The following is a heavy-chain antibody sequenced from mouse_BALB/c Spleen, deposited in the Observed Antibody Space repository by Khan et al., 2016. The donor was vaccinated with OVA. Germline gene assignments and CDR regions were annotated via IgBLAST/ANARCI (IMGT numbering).Heavy chain of an antibody. CDR2: ITNGGGST. D-gene: IGHD1-2*01. J-gene: IGHJ4*01. CDR1: GFTFSSNT. CDR3: ARVPTFITTALDY. Sequence: EVELVESGGGLVQPGGSLKLSCAASGFTFSSNTMSWVRQTPEKRLEWVAYITNGGGSTYYPDTVKGRFTISRDNAKNTLYLQMSSLTSEDTAMYDCARVPTFITTALDYWGQGTSVTVSS. V-gene: IGHV5-12-2*01.